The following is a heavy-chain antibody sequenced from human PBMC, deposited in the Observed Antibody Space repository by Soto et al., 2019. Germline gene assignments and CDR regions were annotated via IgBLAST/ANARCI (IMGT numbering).Heavy chain of an antibody. J-gene: IGHJ4*02. V-gene: IGHV4-4*02. CDR2: IYHSGST. CDR3: ARAKRRFLEWSFDY. Sequence: QVQLQESGPGLVKPSGTLSLTCAVSSGSISSSNWWSWVRQPPGKGLEWFGEIYHSGSTNYNPSLKLRVTISVDKSKNQFALKLSSVTAADTAVYYCARAKRRFLEWSFDYWGQGTLVTVSS. D-gene: IGHD3-3*01. CDR1: SGSISSSNW.